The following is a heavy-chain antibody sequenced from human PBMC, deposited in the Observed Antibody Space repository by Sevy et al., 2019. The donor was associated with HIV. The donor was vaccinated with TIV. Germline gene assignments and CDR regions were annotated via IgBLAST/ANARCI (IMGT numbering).Heavy chain of an antibody. D-gene: IGHD3-16*01. CDR3: ARDNYDYGRGAFDI. Sequence: GGSLRLSCAASGFTVSSNYMSWVRQAPGKGLEWVSVIYSGSSTYYADYVKGRFTISRDNSKNTLYLQMNSLRAEDTAVYYCARDNYDYGRGAFDIWGQRTMVTVSS. CDR1: GFTVSSNY. V-gene: IGHV3-66*01. J-gene: IGHJ3*02. CDR2: IYSGSST.